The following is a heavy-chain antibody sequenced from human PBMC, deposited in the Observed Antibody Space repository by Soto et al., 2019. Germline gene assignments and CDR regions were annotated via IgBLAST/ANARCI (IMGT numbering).Heavy chain of an antibody. Sequence: QVQLVQSGAEVKKPGSSVKLSCKASGGTFSNSAISWVRQAPGQGLEWMGGIMPIFRTPDYAQKFQGRVTITADESTSTAYMELSGLRADDTAVYYCASDKDRLQLGGNYYYIMDVWGQGTTVTVSS. D-gene: IGHD4-4*01. CDR1: GGTFSNSA. CDR3: ASDKDRLQLGGNYYYIMDV. J-gene: IGHJ6*02. V-gene: IGHV1-69*12. CDR2: IMPIFRTP.